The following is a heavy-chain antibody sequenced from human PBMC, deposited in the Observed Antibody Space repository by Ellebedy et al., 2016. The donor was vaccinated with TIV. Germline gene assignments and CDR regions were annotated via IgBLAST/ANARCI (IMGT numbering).Heavy chain of an antibody. CDR1: GYTFTSYD. D-gene: IGHD6-19*01. CDR3: ARDQGWPDAFDI. J-gene: IGHJ3*02. CDR2: INPNSGGT. Sequence: ASVKVSCKASGYTFTSYDINWGRQAPGQGLEWMGWINPNSGGTNYAQKFQGRVTMTRDTSISTAYMELSRLRSDDTAVYYCARDQGWPDAFDIWGQGTMVTVSS. V-gene: IGHV1-2*02.